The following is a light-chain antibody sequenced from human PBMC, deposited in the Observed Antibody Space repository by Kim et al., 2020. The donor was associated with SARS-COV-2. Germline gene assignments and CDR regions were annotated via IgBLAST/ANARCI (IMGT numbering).Light chain of an antibody. CDR2: AAS. CDR3: QQCNSYPLT. V-gene: IGKV1-16*01. CDR1: QDIRNY. J-gene: IGKJ4*01. Sequence: ASVGDRVTITCRASQDIRNYLAWFQQIPGKAPKSLIYAASNLQSGVPSRFSASGSGTDFTLTISSLQPEDFATYYCQQCNSYPLTFGGGTKVDIK.